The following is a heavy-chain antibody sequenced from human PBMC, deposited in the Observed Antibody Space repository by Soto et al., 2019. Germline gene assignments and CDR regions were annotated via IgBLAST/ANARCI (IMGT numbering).Heavy chain of an antibody. CDR2: IAPIFGTA. J-gene: IGHJ5*02. D-gene: IGHD3-16*01. CDR3: PGDVNVWGSPPRWWFDP. Sequence: QVQLVQSGAAVKKPGSSVKVSCKASGCTFSSYAISWVRQAPGQGLEGMGGIAPIFGTANYAQKFQGRVTINPDEATSTGYRGRSSRRSEATAVYSCPGDVNVWGSPPRWWFDPCVEGSLMTVS. CDR1: GCTFSSYA. V-gene: IGHV1-69*01.